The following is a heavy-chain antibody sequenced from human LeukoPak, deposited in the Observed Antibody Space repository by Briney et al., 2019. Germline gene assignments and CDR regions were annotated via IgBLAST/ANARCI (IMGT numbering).Heavy chain of an antibody. J-gene: IGHJ4*02. V-gene: IGHV1-69*04. D-gene: IGHD3-22*01. CDR3: AVLGYSDSSGYYYPAY. CDR2: IIPILGIA. Sequence: SVKVSCKAAGGTFSSYAISWVRQAPGQGLEWMGRIIPILGIANYAQKFQGRVTITADKSTSTAYMELSSLRSEDTAVYYCAVLGYSDSSGYYYPAYWGQGTLVTVSS. CDR1: GGTFSSYA.